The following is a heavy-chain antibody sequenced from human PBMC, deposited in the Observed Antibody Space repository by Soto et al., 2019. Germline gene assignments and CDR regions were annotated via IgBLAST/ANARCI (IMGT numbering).Heavy chain of an antibody. CDR2: IYWDDDK. J-gene: IGHJ4*02. V-gene: IGHV2-5*02. CDR1: GFSLTTSGVG. D-gene: IGHD3-3*01. CDR3: AHRILRTVFGLVTTTAIYFDF. Sequence: QITLNESGPTVVKPAETLTLTCTFSGFSLTTSGVGVGWIRQSPGKAPEWLALIYWDDDKRYSASLKSRLTITKDTSMNQVVLTLASVLPADTATYYCAHRILRTVFGLVTTTAIYFDFWGQGTPVVVSS.